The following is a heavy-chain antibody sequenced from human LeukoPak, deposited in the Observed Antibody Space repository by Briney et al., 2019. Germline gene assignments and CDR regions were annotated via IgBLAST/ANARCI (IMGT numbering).Heavy chain of an antibody. V-gene: IGHV1-18*01. CDR3: ARGRGYSYVYDY. CDR2: ISASNGST. Sequence: GASVKVSCKASGYTFTRYGISWVRQAPGQGLQWLGWISASNGSTNYAQKFRDRVTMSTDTSTGTAYLDVRSLRSEDTAVYYCARGRGYSYVYDYWGQGTLVTVSS. J-gene: IGHJ4*02. CDR1: GYTFTRYG. D-gene: IGHD5-18*01.